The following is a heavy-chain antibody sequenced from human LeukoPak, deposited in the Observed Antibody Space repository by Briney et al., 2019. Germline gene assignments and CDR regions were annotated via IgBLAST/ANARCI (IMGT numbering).Heavy chain of an antibody. Sequence: RGESLKISCKGSGYSFTSYWIGWVRQMPGKGLEWMGIIYPGDSDTRYSPSFQGQVTISADKSISTAYLQWSSLKASDTAMYYCARFSDLAARPFDYWGQGTLATVSS. CDR2: IYPGDSDT. CDR1: GYSFTSYW. J-gene: IGHJ4*02. D-gene: IGHD6-6*01. CDR3: ARFSDLAARPFDY. V-gene: IGHV5-51*01.